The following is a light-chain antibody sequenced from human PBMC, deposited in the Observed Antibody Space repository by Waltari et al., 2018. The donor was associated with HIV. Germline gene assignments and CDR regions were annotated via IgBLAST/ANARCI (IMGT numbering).Light chain of an antibody. CDR2: VVT. Sequence: QSALTQPASVSGSPGQSLTLPCTGTHRDVGNYNFVSWYPQHPGKAPNLMVYVVTNRPSGVSIRFSGSKSGNTASLTISGLQAEDDADYYCCSYAGSSTFVFGGGTKLTVL. J-gene: IGLJ2*01. V-gene: IGLV2-23*02. CDR1: HRDVGNYNF. CDR3: CSYAGSSTFV.